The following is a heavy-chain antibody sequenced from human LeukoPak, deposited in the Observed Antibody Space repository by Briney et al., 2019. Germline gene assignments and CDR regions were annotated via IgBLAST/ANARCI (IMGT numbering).Heavy chain of an antibody. CDR1: GGSFSGYY. V-gene: IGHV4-34*01. CDR3: ARGVSTYYYDSSGYLGY. Sequence: SETLSLTCAVYGGSFSGYYWSWIRQPPGKGLEWIGEINHSGSTNCNPSLKSRVTISVDTSKNQFSLKLSSVTAADTAVYYCARGVSTYYYDSSGYLGYWGQGTLVTVSS. D-gene: IGHD3-22*01. J-gene: IGHJ4*02. CDR2: INHSGST.